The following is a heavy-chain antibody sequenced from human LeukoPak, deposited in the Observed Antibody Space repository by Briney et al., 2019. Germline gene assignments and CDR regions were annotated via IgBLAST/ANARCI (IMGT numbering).Heavy chain of an antibody. CDR3: ARGRVGATRDDAFDI. CDR2: ISYDGSNK. Sequence: GGSLRLSCAASGFTFGSYAMHWVRQAPGKGLEWVAVISYDGSNKYYADSVKGRFTISRDNSKNTLYLQMNSLRAEDTAVYYCARGRVGATRDDAFDIWGQGTMVTVSS. V-gene: IGHV3-30-3*01. D-gene: IGHD1-26*01. CDR1: GFTFGSYA. J-gene: IGHJ3*02.